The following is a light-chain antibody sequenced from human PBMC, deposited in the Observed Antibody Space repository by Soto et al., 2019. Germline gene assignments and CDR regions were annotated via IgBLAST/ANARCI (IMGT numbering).Light chain of an antibody. V-gene: IGKV3-15*01. CDR1: QSISSN. CDR2: GAS. CDR3: QQYNKWPLFT. J-gene: IGKJ3*01. Sequence: IVMTQSPATLSVSPGQRATLSCRASQSISSNLAWYQQRPGQAPRLLIYGASTGATGVPARFSGSGSGTDFVLTISSLQSEDFAIYYCQQYNKWPLFTFGPGTRVDI.